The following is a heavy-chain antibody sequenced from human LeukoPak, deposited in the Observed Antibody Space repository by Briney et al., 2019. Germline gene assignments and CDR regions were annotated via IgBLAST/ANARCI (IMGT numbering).Heavy chain of an antibody. D-gene: IGHD3-16*02. CDR3: ARGLYHDYVWGSYRFDY. V-gene: IGHV4-34*01. J-gene: IGHJ4*02. CDR2: INHSGST. CDR1: GGSFSGYY. Sequence: SETLSLTCAVYGGSFSGYYWSWIRQPPGKGLEWIGEINHSGSTNYNPSLKSRVTISVDTSKNQFSLKLSSVTAADTAVYYCARGLYHDYVWGSYRFDYWGQGTLVTVSS.